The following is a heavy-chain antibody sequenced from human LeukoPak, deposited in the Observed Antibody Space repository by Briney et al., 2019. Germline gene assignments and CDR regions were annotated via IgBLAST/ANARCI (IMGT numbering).Heavy chain of an antibody. CDR1: GGSFSGYY. CDR2: INHSGST. V-gene: IGHV4-34*01. D-gene: IGHD2-2*01. Sequence: SETLSLTCAVYGGSFSGYYWSWIRQPPGKGLEWIGEINHSGSTNYNPSLKSRVTISVDTSKNQFSLKLSSVAAADTAVYYCASRYCSSTSCLFDYWGQGTLVTVSS. CDR3: ASRYCSSTSCLFDY. J-gene: IGHJ4*02.